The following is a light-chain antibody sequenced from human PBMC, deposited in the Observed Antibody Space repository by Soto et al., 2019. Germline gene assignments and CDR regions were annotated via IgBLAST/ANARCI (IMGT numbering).Light chain of an antibody. J-gene: IGKJ1*01. CDR2: GAS. V-gene: IGKV3-20*01. CDR1: QSVSSSY. Sequence: EIVLTQSPGTLSLSPGEIATLSCRASQSVSSSYLAWYQQKPGQAPGLLIYGASSRATGIPDRFSGSGSGTDFTLTISRLEPEDFAVYYCQHYGSSTWTFGQGTKVEIK. CDR3: QHYGSSTWT.